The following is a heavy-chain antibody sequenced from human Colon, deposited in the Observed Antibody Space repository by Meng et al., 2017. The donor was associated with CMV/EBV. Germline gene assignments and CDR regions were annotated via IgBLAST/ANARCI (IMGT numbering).Heavy chain of an antibody. D-gene: IGHD6-13*01. Sequence: ASVKVSCKTSGYTFTSYSISWVRQAPGQGLEWMGWISAYNGNTNYAQKLQGRVTMTTGTSTSTAYMELRSLRSDDTAVYYCARDTTSSWPNWFDPWGQGTLVTVSS. CDR2: ISAYNGNT. CDR3: ARDTTSSWPNWFDP. CDR1: GYTFTSYS. J-gene: IGHJ5*02. V-gene: IGHV1-18*01.